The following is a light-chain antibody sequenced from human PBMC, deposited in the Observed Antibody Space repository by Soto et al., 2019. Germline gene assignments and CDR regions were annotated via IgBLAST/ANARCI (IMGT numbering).Light chain of an antibody. CDR3: AAWEDSLSGVV. V-gene: IGLV1-47*01. J-gene: IGLJ2*01. CDR2: RNN. CDR1: SSNIGSNY. Sequence: QSVLTQPPSASGTPGQRVTISCSGSSSNIGSNYVYWYQQLPGTAPKLLIYRNNQRPSGVPDRFSGSKSGTSASLAISGLRSYDEADYYCAAWEDSLSGVVFGGGTKLTVL.